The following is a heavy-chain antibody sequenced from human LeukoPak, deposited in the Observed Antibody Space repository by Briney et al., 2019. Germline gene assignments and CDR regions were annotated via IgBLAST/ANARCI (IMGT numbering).Heavy chain of an antibody. CDR1: GFTFDGYA. Sequence: GGSLRLSCAASGFTFDGYATHWVRQAPGKGLEWVSGISWNSGSIGYADSVKGRFTISRDNAKNSLYLQMNSLRAEDTALYYCAKDPYYYDSSGYYGNWGQGTLVTVSS. D-gene: IGHD3-22*01. J-gene: IGHJ4*02. CDR2: ISWNSGSI. V-gene: IGHV3-9*01. CDR3: AKDPYYYDSSGYYGN.